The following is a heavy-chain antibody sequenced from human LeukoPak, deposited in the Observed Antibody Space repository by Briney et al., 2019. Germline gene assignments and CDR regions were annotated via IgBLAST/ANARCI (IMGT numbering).Heavy chain of an antibody. D-gene: IGHD3-10*01. J-gene: IGHJ4*02. CDR3: AKKSGYGSGSYTDY. CDR2: ISGSGGST. V-gene: IGHV3-23*01. Sequence: GGSLRLSCAASGFTFSSYGMSWVRQAPGKGLEWVSAISGSGGSTYYADSVKGRFTISRDNSKNTLYLQMNSLRAEDTAVYYCAKKSGYGSGSYTDYWGQGTLVTVSS. CDR1: GFTFSSYG.